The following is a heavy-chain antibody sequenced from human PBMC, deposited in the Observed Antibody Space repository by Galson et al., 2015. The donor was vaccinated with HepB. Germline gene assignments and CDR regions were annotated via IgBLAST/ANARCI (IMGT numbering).Heavy chain of an antibody. D-gene: IGHD6-13*01. CDR3: ARVEGQQLAGLGYYYGMDV. J-gene: IGHJ6*02. CDR1: GYSFTSYW. CDR2: IDPSDSYT. V-gene: IGHV5-10-1*01. Sequence: QSGAEVKKPGESPRISCKGSGYSFTSYWISWVRQMPGKGLEWMGRIDPSDSYTNYSPSFQGHVTISADKSISTAYLQRSSLKASDTAMYYCARVEGQQLAGLGYYYGMDVWGQGTTVTVSS.